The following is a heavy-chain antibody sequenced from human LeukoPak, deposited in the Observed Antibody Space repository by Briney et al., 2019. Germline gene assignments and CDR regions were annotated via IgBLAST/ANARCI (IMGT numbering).Heavy chain of an antibody. CDR1: GFTFGSYE. V-gene: IGHV3-48*03. CDR2: ISSSGGSTTT. CDR3: ARIYFFGSGNYAMDV. D-gene: IGHD3-10*01. Sequence: GGSLRLSCAASGFTFGSYEMNWVRQAPGKGLEWISYISSSGGSTTTYYTDSVEGRFTISRDNANNTLYLQMHSLRAEDTAVYHCARIYFFGSGNYAMDVWGHGTTVTVS. J-gene: IGHJ6*01.